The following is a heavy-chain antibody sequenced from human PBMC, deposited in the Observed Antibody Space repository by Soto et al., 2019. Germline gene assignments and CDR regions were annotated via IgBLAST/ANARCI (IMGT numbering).Heavy chain of an antibody. Sequence: GGSLRLSCAASGFTFSSYAMSWVRQAPGKGLEWVSAISGSGGSTYYADSVKGRFTISRDNSKNTPYLQMNSLRAEDKAVYYCAKDWDIVVVSSAFDIWGQGTMVTVSS. CDR2: ISGSGGST. V-gene: IGHV3-23*01. J-gene: IGHJ3*02. D-gene: IGHD2-15*01. CDR3: AKDWDIVVVSSAFDI. CDR1: GFTFSSYA.